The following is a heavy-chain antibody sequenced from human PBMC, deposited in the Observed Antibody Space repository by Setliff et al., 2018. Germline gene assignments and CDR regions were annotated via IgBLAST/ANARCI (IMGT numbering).Heavy chain of an antibody. CDR1: GGSISSHY. CDR2: LYTSGDT. J-gene: IGHJ4*02. Sequence: LSLTCTVSGGSISSHYWTWIRQPAGKGLEWIGRLYTSGDTNYNPSLKSRVSMSLDTSKNQFSLKLSSVTAADTAVYYCARDRVVVLAGRRGFYFDYWGQGTLVTVPQ. V-gene: IGHV4-4*07. CDR3: ARDRVVVLAGRRGFYFDY. D-gene: IGHD2-15*01.